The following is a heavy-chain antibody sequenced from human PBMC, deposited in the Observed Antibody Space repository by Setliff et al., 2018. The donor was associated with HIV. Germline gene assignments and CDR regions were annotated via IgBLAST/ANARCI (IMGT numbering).Heavy chain of an antibody. CDR3: ARTILRYFGWENPLPDAFDI. J-gene: IGHJ3*02. V-gene: IGHV1-18*01. CDR1: GGTFSSYA. Sequence: GASVKVSCKASGGTFSSYAISWVRQAPGQGLEWMGWINTYKGNTNYAQKVQGRVTMTKDTFTSTAYLEVRSLRSDDTAVYYCARTILRYFGWENPLPDAFDIWGQGTMVTVSS. D-gene: IGHD3-9*01. CDR2: INTYKGNT.